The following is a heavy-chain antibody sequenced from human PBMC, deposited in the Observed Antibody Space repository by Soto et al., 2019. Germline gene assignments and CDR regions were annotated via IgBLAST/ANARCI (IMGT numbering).Heavy chain of an antibody. J-gene: IGHJ4*02. CDR3: ASAVRGSYYDY. D-gene: IGHD1-26*01. CDR1: GGSISSGDYY. Sequence: QVQLQESGPGLVKPSQTLSLTCTVSGGSISSGDYYWSWIRQPPGKGLEWIGYIYYSGSTYYNPSLKIRVTIAGDTSTNHFPLQLSSVTAADTAVYYCASAVRGSYYDYWGQGTLVTVSS. CDR2: IYYSGST. V-gene: IGHV4-30-4*01.